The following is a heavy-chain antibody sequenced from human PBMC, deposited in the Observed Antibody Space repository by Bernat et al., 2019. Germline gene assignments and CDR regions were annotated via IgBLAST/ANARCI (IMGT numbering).Heavy chain of an antibody. Sequence: VQLQESGPGLLKPSQTLSLTCTVSGGSISSGDYSWSWIRQPPGKGLGWIGYIYYSGSTYYNPSLKSRVTISVDTSKYQFCLKLSYVSAADTAVYYCARDGGSAAGGMDNAFDIWGGGTMVTVSS. CDR1: GGSISSGDYS. J-gene: IGHJ3*02. CDR2: IYYSGST. CDR3: ARDGGSAAGGMDNAFDI. V-gene: IGHV4-30-4*01. D-gene: IGHD6-13*01.